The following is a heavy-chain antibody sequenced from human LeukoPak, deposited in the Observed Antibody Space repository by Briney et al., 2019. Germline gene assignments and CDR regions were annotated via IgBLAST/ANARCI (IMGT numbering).Heavy chain of an antibody. V-gene: IGHV1-18*01. CDR2: ISAYNGNT. CDR3: ARSHSGSYYGGDDY. Sequence: ASVKVSCKASGYTFPSYGISWVRQAPGQGLEWMEWISAYNGNTNFAQKLQGRVTMTTDTSTSTAYMVLRSLRSDDTAVYYCARSHSGSYYGGDDYWGQGTLVTVSS. CDR1: GYTFPSYG. J-gene: IGHJ4*02. D-gene: IGHD1-26*01.